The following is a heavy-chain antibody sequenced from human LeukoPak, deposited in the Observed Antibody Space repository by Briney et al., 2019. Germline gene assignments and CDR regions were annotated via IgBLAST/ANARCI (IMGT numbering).Heavy chain of an antibody. CDR2: IYYSGST. D-gene: IGHD6-6*01. CDR1: GGSISSSSYY. J-gene: IGHJ5*02. CDR3: LMYSSSSGWFDP. Sequence: SETLSLTCTVSGGSISSSSYYWGWIRQPPGKGLEWIGSIYYSGSTYYNPSLKSRVTISVDTSKSQFSLKLSSVTAADTAVYYCLMYSSSSGWFDPWGQGTLVTVSS. V-gene: IGHV4-39*01.